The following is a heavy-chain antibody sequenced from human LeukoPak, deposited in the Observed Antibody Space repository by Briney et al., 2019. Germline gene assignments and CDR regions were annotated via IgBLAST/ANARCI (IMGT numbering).Heavy chain of an antibody. V-gene: IGHV3-30*04. CDR3: ARDSSPEGGIDY. CDR2: ISYDGSNK. J-gene: IGHJ4*02. CDR1: GFTFSSYA. Sequence: PGGSLRLSCAASGFTFSSYAMHWVRQAPGKGLEGVAVISYDGSNKYYADSVKGRFTISRDNSKNTLYLQMNSLRAEDTAVYYCARDSSPEGGIDYWGQGTLVTVSS. D-gene: IGHD3-16*01.